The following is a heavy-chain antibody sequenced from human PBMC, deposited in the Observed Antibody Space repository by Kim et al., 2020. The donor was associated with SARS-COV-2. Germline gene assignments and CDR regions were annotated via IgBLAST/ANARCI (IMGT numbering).Heavy chain of an antibody. V-gene: IGHV1-69*04. CDR1: GGTFSSYV. CDR2: IIPFLEIS. J-gene: IGHJ6*03. D-gene: IGHD2-15*01. CDR3: ASRRSGVRPYYYYHYMDV. Sequence: SVKVSCRASGGTFSSYVINWVRQAPGQGLEWMGRIIPFLEISAYAQKFQGRVTITADKSSSTAYMELSSLRSEDTAVYYCASRRSGVRPYYYYHYMDVWGNGTTVIVSS.